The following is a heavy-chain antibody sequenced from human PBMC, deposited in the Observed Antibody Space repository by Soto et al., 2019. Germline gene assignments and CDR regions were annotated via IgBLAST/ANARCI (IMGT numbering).Heavy chain of an antibody. Sequence: QVQLVQSGAEVKKPGSSVKVSCKASGGTFSSYAISWVRQAPGQGLEWMGGIIPIFGTANYAQKVQGRVTITADECTSTAYMELSSLRSEDTAVYYCARDVVVVPAAINPGNWYFDLWGRGTLVTVSS. V-gene: IGHV1-69*01. D-gene: IGHD2-2*01. CDR1: GGTFSSYA. CDR3: ARDVVVVPAAINPGNWYFDL. CDR2: IIPIFGTA. J-gene: IGHJ2*01.